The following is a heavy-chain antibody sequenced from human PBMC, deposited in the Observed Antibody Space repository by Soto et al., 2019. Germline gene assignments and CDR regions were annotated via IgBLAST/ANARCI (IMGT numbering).Heavy chain of an antibody. CDR3: ARLRYCSSNSCSEFDY. CDR2: ISAYNGNT. V-gene: IGHV1-18*01. D-gene: IGHD2-2*01. CDR1: GYTFTSYG. Sequence: QVQLVQSGAEVKKPGASVKVSCKASGYTFTSYGISWVRQAPGQGLEWMGWISAYNGNTNYAQKLQGRVTMTTVTSTSTAYMELRSLRSDDTAVYYCARLRYCSSNSCSEFDYWGQGPLVTVSS. J-gene: IGHJ4*02.